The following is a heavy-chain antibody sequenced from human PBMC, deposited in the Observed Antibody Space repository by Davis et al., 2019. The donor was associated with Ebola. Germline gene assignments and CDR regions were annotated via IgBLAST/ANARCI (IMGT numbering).Heavy chain of an antibody. CDR2: IIPIFGTA. V-gene: IGHV1-69*13. CDR3: ARGIAAGRWTGAYYYYYGMDV. D-gene: IGHD6-25*01. J-gene: IGHJ6*02. Sequence: SVKVSCKASGGTFSSYAISWVRQAPGQGLEWMGGIIPIFGTANYAQKYQGRVTITADESTSTAYMELSSLRSEDTAVYYCARGIAAGRWTGAYYYYYGMDVWGQGTTVTVSS. CDR1: GGTFSSYA.